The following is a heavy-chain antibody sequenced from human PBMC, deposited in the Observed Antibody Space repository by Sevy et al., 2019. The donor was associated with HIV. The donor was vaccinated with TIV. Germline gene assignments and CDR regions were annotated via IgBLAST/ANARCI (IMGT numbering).Heavy chain of an antibody. V-gene: IGHV3-48*03. J-gene: IGHJ3*02. D-gene: IGHD4-4*01. Sequence: GGSLRLSCEASGFSFSNYEMNWVRQAPGKGLEWASYISSSGSTIYYADSVKGRFTISRDNSKNTLYLQMNSLRAEDTAVYYCAKAFGGGSGRNYDAFDIWGQGTMVTVSS. CDR2: ISSSGSTI. CDR1: GFSFSNYE. CDR3: AKAFGGGSGRNYDAFDI.